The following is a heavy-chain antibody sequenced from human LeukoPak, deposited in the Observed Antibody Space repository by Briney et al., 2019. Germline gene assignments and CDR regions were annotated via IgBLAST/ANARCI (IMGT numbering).Heavy chain of an antibody. CDR3: ARDRLGATGHWRIDV. Sequence: SETLSLTCTVSGGSFSSYYWTWIRQPAGKGLEWIGRIYNSGTTNYSPSLESRVTMPLDTSKNRFSLSLSSVTAADTAVYYCARDRLGATGHWRIDVWGRGTLVTVSS. CDR2: IYNSGTT. V-gene: IGHV4-4*07. D-gene: IGHD1-26*01. J-gene: IGHJ2*01. CDR1: GGSFSSYY.